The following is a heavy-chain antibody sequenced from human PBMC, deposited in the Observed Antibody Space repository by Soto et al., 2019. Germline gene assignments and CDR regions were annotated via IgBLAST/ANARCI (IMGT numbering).Heavy chain of an antibody. J-gene: IGHJ6*02. CDR1: GGTFSSYA. D-gene: IGHD2-2*01. CDR2: IIPIFGTA. CDR3: ARHDCISSSCYYYYYYGMDV. V-gene: IGHV1-69*13. Sequence: GASVKVSCKASGGTFSSYAISWVRQAPGQGLEWMGGIIPIFGTANYAQKFQGRVTITADESTSTAYMELSSLGSEDTAVYYCARHDCISSSCYYYYYYGMDVWGQGTTVTVSS.